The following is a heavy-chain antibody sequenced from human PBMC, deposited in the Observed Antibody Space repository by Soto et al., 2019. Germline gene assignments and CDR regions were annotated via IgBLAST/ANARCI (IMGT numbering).Heavy chain of an antibody. J-gene: IGHJ3*02. CDR1: GYTFTSYG. D-gene: IGHD5-12*01. CDR2: ISAYNGNT. V-gene: IGHV1-18*01. CDR3: ARGAATKILVLMYDALEI. Sequence: ASVKVSCKASGYTFTSYGISWVRQAPGQGLEWMGWISAYNGNTNYAQKLQGRVTMTTDTSTSTAYMELRSLRSDDTAVYYCARGAATKILVLMYDALEIWGQGTMVIVSS.